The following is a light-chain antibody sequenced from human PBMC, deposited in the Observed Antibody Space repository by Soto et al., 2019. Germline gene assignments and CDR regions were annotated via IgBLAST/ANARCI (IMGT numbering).Light chain of an antibody. CDR2: KAS. CDR3: QQYKSYPVT. J-gene: IGKJ4*01. CDR1: QSISTS. Sequence: DIQMTQSPSTLSASAGDRVTITCRASQSISTSLAWYQQKPGKAPNVLIYKASRLQTGVPSRFSGSGSGTEFTLTISSLQPDDFATYYCQQYKSYPVTFGGGTKVEIK. V-gene: IGKV1-5*03.